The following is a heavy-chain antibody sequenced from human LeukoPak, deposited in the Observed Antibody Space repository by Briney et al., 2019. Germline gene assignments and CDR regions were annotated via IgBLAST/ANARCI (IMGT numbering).Heavy chain of an antibody. Sequence: ASVKVSCKASGYTFTSYYMHWVRQATGQGLEWMGIINPSGGSTSYAQKFQGRVTMTRDTSTSTVYMELSSLRSEDTAVYYCARASSNAGFGYWGQGTLVTVSS. V-gene: IGHV1-46*01. J-gene: IGHJ4*02. D-gene: IGHD4-11*01. CDR2: INPSGGST. CDR1: GYTFTSYY. CDR3: ARASSNAGFGY.